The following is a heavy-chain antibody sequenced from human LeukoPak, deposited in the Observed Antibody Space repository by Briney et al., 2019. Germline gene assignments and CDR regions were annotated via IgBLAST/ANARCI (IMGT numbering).Heavy chain of an antibody. CDR3: ARRGWLQLPFDY. D-gene: IGHD5-24*01. Sequence: SETLSLTCTVSGGSISSSSYYWGWIRQPPGKGLEWIGEINHSGSTNYNPSLKSRVTISVDTSKNQFSLKLSSVTAADTAVYYCARRGWLQLPFDYWGQGTLVTVSS. J-gene: IGHJ4*02. CDR2: INHSGST. CDR1: GGSISSSSYY. V-gene: IGHV4-39*07.